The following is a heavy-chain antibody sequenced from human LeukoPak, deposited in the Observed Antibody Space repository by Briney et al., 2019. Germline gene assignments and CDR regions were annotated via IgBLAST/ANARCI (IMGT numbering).Heavy chain of an antibody. V-gene: IGHV3-48*03. J-gene: IGHJ4*02. CDR3: ATLVGATPQ. Sequence: PGGSLRLSCAASGFTFSSSEMDWVRQAPGKGLEWVSYISDSRSTKTYTDSVRGRFTISRDNAKMSLYLQMNSLRAEDTAVYYCATLVGATPQWGQGTLVTVSS. CDR2: ISDSRSTK. CDR1: GFTFSSSE. D-gene: IGHD1-26*01.